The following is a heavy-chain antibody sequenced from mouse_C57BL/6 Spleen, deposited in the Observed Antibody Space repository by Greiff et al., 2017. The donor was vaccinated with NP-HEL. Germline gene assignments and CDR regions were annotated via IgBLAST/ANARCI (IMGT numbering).Heavy chain of an antibody. CDR1: GYTFTSYW. Sequence: VMLVESGAELAKPGASVKLSCKASGYTFTSYWMHWVKQRPGQGLEWIGYINPSSGYTKYNQKFKDKATLTADKSSSTAYMQLSSLTYEDSAVYYCAREDGSSYKYFDVWGTGTTVTVSS. D-gene: IGHD1-1*01. J-gene: IGHJ1*03. CDR3: AREDGSSYKYFDV. CDR2: INPSSGYT. V-gene: IGHV1-7*01.